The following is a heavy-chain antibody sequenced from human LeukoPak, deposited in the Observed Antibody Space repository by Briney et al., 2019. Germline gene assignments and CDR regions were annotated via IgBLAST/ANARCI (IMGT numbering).Heavy chain of an antibody. J-gene: IGHJ4*02. D-gene: IGHD1-14*01. CDR3: ATQPRLGQPHYF. CDR2: INTDGTVT. CDR1: GFTFSKYR. V-gene: IGHV3-74*01. Sequence: GGSLRLSCAASGFTFSKYRMLWVRQAPGKGLERVSRINTDGTVTTYADSVKGRFTISRDNADKTMFLQMNSVRAEDTAVYYCATQPRLGQPHYFWGQGTPVTVSS.